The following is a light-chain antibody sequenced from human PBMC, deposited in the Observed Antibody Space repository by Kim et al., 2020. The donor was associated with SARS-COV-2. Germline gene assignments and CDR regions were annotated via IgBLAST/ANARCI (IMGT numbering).Light chain of an antibody. Sequence: DIQLTQSPSFLSASVGDRVTITCRASQGISSYLAWYQQKPGKAPKLLIYAASTLQSGVPSRFSGSGSGTEFTLTISSLQPGDFATYYCQQLNSYPPYTFGQGTKLEI. CDR3: QQLNSYPPYT. J-gene: IGKJ2*01. V-gene: IGKV1-9*01. CDR1: QGISSY. CDR2: AAS.